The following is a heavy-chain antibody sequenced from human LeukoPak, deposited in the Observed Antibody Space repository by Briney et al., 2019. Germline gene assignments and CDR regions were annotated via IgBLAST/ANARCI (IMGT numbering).Heavy chain of an antibody. CDR2: IYYSGST. CDR1: GGPISSYY. D-gene: IGHD4/OR15-4a*01. J-gene: IGHJ4*02. CDR3: ASILYGANGFDY. V-gene: IGHV4-59*01. Sequence: SETLSLTCTVSGGPISSYYWSWIRQPPGKGLEWIGYIYYSGSTNYNPSLNSRVTTSVDTSKNQFSLKLSSVTAADTAVYYCASILYGANGFDYWGQGTLVTVSS.